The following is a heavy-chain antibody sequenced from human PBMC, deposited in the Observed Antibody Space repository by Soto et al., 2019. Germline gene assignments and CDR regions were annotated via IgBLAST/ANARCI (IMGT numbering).Heavy chain of an antibody. CDR2: IIPMFGTA. V-gene: IGHV1-69*01. CDR3: ARVGPADYYDSSGYYSPLDY. J-gene: IGHJ4*02. CDR1: GDTFSSYA. D-gene: IGHD3-22*01. Sequence: QVQLVQSGAEVKKPGSSVKVSCKASGDTFSSYAINWVRQAPGQGLEWMGGIIPMFGTANYAQKIKGRVTITAGETTSTAYMELSSLRSEDTAVYYCARVGPADYYDSSGYYSPLDYWGQGTLVTVSS.